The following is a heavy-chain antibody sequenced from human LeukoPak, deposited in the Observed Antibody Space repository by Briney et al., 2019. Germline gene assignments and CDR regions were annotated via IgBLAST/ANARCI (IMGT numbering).Heavy chain of an antibody. J-gene: IGHJ1*01. Sequence: PGGSLRLSCAASGFTLSDAWMSWVRQAPGKGLEWVGRIKSKTDGETIDYATPMKDRFRISRDDSKNTLYLQMNSLKTEDTAVYYCLFSIFQHWGQGTLVTVSS. D-gene: IGHD3-10*02. CDR3: LFSIFQH. CDR1: GFTLSDAW. V-gene: IGHV3-15*01. CDR2: IKSKTDGETI.